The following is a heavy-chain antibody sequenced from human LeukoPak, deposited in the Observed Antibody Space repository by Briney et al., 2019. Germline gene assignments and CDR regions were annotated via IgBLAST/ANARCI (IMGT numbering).Heavy chain of an antibody. CDR2: IWYDGSNK. V-gene: IGHV3-33*01. CDR1: GFTFSSYG. J-gene: IGHJ4*02. D-gene: IGHD5-18*01. Sequence: GGSLRLSCAASGFTFSSYGMHWVRQAPGKGLEWVAVIWYDGSNKYYADSVKGRFTISRDNSKNTLYLQMNSLRAEDTAVYCCARNSGYSYGECDYWGQGTLVTVSS. CDR3: ARNSGYSYGECDY.